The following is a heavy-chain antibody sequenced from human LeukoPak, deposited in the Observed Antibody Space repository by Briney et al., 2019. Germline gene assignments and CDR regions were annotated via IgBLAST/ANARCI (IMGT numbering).Heavy chain of an antibody. CDR3: ARGDGYMIRD. J-gene: IGHJ4*02. CDR1: EFTVSDNY. V-gene: IGHV3-66*01. D-gene: IGHD3-10*01. CDR2: ITDRGET. Sequence: GGSLRLSCAASEFTVSDNYMHWVRLAPGKGLEWVSLITDRGETHSADSVKGRFTTSRDNSKNTLYLQMNGLRVEDTGVYYCARGDGYMIRDWGQGTLVTVSS.